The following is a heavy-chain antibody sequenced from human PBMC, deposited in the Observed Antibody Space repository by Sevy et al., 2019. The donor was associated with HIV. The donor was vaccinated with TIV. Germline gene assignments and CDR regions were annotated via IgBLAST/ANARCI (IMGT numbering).Heavy chain of an antibody. D-gene: IGHD3-3*01. V-gene: IGHV4-31*03. CDR2: IYYSGST. J-gene: IGHJ4*02. CDR1: GGSISSSGYY. Sequence: SETLSLTCTVSGGSISSSGYYWSWIRQHPGKGLDWIGYIYYSGSTYYNPSLKSRVTISVDTSKNQFSLKLSSVTAGDTAVYYCARGQAFEWLLYYFDYWGQGTLVTVSS. CDR3: ARGQAFEWLLYYFDY.